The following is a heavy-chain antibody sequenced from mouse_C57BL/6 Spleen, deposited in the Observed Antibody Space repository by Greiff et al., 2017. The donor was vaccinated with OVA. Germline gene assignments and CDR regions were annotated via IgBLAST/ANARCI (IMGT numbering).Heavy chain of an antibody. CDR2: INPNNGGT. J-gene: IGHJ1*03. CDR1: GYTFTDYY. V-gene: IGHV1-26*01. CDR3: ASPGRWYFDV. D-gene: IGHD3-3*01. Sequence: EVQLQQSGPELVKPGASVKISCKASGYTFTDYYMNWVKQSPGKSLEWIGDINPNNGGTSYNQKFKGKATLTVDKSSSTAYMELRSLTAEDSAVSYCASPGRWYFDVWGTGTTVTVSS.